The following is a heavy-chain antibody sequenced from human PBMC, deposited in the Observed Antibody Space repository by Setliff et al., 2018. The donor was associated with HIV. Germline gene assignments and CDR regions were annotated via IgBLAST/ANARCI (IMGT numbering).Heavy chain of an antibody. CDR2: IYTSGST. D-gene: IGHD3-16*01. J-gene: IGHJ6*03. CDR3: ARRSPGGGYYMDV. Sequence: SETLSLTCTVSGGSISSCNYYWSWIRQPAGKGLEWIGRIYTSGSTNYNPSLKSRVTISLDTSKNQFSLNLSSVTAADTAVYYCARRSPGGGYYMDVWGRGTTVTVSS. V-gene: IGHV4-61*02. CDR1: GGSISSCNYY.